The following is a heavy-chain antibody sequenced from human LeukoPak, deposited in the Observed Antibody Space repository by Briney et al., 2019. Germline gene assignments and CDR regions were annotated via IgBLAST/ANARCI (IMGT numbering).Heavy chain of an antibody. Sequence: PSETLSLTCTVSGGSISSYCWSWIRQPPGKGLEWIGYIYYSGSTNYNPSLKSRVTISVDTSKNQFSLKLSSVTAADTAVYYCARDRGMTIFDYWGQGTLVTVSS. CDR2: IYYSGST. CDR1: GGSISSYC. D-gene: IGHD3-10*01. V-gene: IGHV4-59*01. CDR3: ARDRGMTIFDY. J-gene: IGHJ4*02.